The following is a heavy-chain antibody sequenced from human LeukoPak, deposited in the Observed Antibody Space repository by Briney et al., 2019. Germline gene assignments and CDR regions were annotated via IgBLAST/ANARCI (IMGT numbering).Heavy chain of an antibody. V-gene: IGHV3-11*01. CDR2: ISSSGSTI. Sequence: GGSLRLSCAASGFTFSDYYMSWIRQAPGKGLEWVSYISSSGSTIYYADSVKGRFTISRDNAKNTLYLQMNSLRAEDTATYYCAKNSARTSVTTGLSYWGQGTLVTVSS. D-gene: IGHD4-17*01. J-gene: IGHJ4*02. CDR1: GFTFSDYY. CDR3: AKNSARTSVTTGLSY.